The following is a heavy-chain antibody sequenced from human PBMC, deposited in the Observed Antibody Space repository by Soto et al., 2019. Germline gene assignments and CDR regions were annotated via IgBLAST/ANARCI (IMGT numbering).Heavy chain of an antibody. V-gene: IGHV1-8*01. Sequence: QVQLVQSGAEVTKPGASVKVSCKASGYTFTTYDINWVRQATGHGLEWLGWMSPNSGATGYAQKFQGRVTMTRDTSMTTAYMELSNLRSEDTAMYYCARGVDAGVDVWGQGTTVTVSS. D-gene: IGHD1-1*01. CDR1: GYTFTTYD. J-gene: IGHJ6*02. CDR2: MSPNSGAT. CDR3: ARGVDAGVDV.